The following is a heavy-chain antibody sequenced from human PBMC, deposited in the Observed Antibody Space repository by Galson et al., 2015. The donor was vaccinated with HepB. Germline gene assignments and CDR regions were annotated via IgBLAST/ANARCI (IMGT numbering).Heavy chain of an antibody. CDR1: GYTFTSYY. Sequence: SVKVSCKASGYTFTSYYMHWVRQAPGQGLEWMGIINPSGGSTSYAQKFQGRVTMTRDTSTSTVYMELSGLRSEDTAVYYCARGGDYYGSGSPTDWFDPWGQGTLVTVSS. D-gene: IGHD3-10*01. V-gene: IGHV1-46*03. CDR2: INPSGGST. CDR3: ARGGDYYGSGSPTDWFDP. J-gene: IGHJ5*02.